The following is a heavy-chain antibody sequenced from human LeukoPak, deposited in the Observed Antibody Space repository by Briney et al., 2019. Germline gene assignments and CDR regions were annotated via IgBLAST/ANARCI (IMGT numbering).Heavy chain of an antibody. V-gene: IGHV4-61*02. CDR2: IYTSGST. J-gene: IGHJ4*02. CDR1: DGSISRGSYY. D-gene: IGHD1-14*01. Sequence: ASQTLSLTCTVSDGSISRGSYYWSWIRQPAGKGLEWIGRIYTSGSTNYNPSLKSRVTISVDTSKNHFSLKLSSVTAADTAVYYCASSLGTTTDFDYWGQGTLVTVSS. CDR3: ASSLGTTTDFDY.